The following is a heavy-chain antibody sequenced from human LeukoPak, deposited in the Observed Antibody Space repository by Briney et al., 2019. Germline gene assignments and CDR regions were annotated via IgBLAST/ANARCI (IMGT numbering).Heavy chain of an antibody. V-gene: IGHV1-69*13. D-gene: IGHD3-22*01. CDR3: ARGGFYYDSSGYYYSEYFQH. Sequence: SVKVSCKASGGTFSSYAISWVRQAPGQGLEWMGGIIPIFGTANYAQKFQGRVTITADESTSTAYMELSSLRSEDTAVYYCARGGFYYDSSGYYYSEYFQHWGQGTLVTVSS. CDR2: IIPIFGTA. J-gene: IGHJ1*01. CDR1: GGTFSSYA.